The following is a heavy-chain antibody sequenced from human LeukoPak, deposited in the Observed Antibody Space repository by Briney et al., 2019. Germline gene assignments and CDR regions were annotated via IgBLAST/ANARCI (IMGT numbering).Heavy chain of an antibody. V-gene: IGHV4-39*07. Sequence: SETLSLTCTVSGGSISSSSYYWGWIRQPPGKGLEWIGSIYYSGSTYYNPSLKSRVTISVDTSKNQFSLKLSSVTAADTAVYYCARSLAGAVVVPAVWGQGTLVTVSS. D-gene: IGHD2-2*01. CDR2: IYYSGST. CDR1: GGSISSSSYY. J-gene: IGHJ4*02. CDR3: ARSLAGAVVVPAV.